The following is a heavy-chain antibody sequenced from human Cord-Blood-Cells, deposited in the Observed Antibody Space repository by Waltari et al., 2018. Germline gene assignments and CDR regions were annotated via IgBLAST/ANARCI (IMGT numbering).Heavy chain of an antibody. CDR3: ARDLPWLDSSSSYAFDI. Sequence: HPGKGLEWIGYIYYSGSTYYNPSLKSRVTISVDTSKNQFSLKLSSVTAADTAVYYCARDLPWLDSSSSYAFDIWGQGTMVTVSS. V-gene: IGHV4-31*02. D-gene: IGHD6-6*01. J-gene: IGHJ3*02. CDR2: IYYSGST.